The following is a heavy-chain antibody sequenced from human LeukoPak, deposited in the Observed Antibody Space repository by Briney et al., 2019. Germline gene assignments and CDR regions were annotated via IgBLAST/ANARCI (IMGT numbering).Heavy chain of an antibody. D-gene: IGHD6-19*01. CDR3: AGASGWYEYFDY. Sequence: SETLSLTCTVSGGSISSYYWSWIRQPPGKGLEWIGEINHSGSTNYNPSLKSRVTISVDTSKNQFSLKLSSVTAADTAVYYCAGASGWYEYFDYWGQGTLVTVSS. J-gene: IGHJ4*02. V-gene: IGHV4-34*01. CDR1: GGSISSYY. CDR2: INHSGST.